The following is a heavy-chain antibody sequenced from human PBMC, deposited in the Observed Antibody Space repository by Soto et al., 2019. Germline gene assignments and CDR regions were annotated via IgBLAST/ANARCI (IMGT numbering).Heavy chain of an antibody. D-gene: IGHD3-10*01. CDR3: AGGPEEGSTMASGGGY. V-gene: IGHV4-31*03. J-gene: IGHJ4*02. CDR1: GGAISSGGYY. CDR2: IYYSGST. Sequence: QVQLQESGPGLVKPSQTLSLTCTVSGGAISSGGYYWSWILQHPGKGLEWIGYIYYSGSTYYNPAQKTRVTISVDTSRHQFSLKLSSVTAADTAVYYCAGGPEEGSTMASGGGYWGQGTLVTVSS.